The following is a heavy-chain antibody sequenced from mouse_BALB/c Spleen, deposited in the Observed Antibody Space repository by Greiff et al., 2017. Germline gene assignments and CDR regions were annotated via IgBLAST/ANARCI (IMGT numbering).Heavy chain of an antibody. CDR1: GFSLTSYG. CDR3: ARDLGSRAWFAY. Sequence: VKLVESGPGLVAPSQSLSITCTVSGFSLTSYGVHWVRQPPGKGLEWLGVIWAGGSTNYNSALMSRLSISKDNSKSQVFLKMNSLQTDDTAMYYCARDLGSRAWFAYWGQGTLVTVSA. V-gene: IGHV2-9*02. J-gene: IGHJ3*01. D-gene: IGHD1-1*01. CDR2: IWAGGST.